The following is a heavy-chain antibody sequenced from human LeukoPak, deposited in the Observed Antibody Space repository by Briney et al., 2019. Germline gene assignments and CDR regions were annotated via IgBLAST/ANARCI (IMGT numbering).Heavy chain of an antibody. J-gene: IGHJ4*02. CDR2: ISSSSSYI. CDR1: GFTFSSYN. CDR3: TTHSGGF. V-gene: IGHV3-21*01. D-gene: IGHD2-15*01. Sequence: GGSLRLSCAASGFTFSSYNMNWVRQAPGKGLEWVSSISSSSSYIYYADSVKGRFTISRDNSKNTLYLQMNSLRAEDTAVFYCTTHSGGFWGQGTLVTLSS.